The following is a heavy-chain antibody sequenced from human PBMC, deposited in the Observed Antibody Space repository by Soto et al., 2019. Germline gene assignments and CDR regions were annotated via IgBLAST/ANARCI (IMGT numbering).Heavy chain of an antibody. Sequence: QVQLVQSGAEVKKPGASVKVSCKASGYTFTSYDINWVRQATGQGLEWMGWMNPNSGNTGYAQKSQXRGTRTRNTSISTAYMELSSLRSEATAVYYCARSTNDYGDRHWGQGTLVTVSS. CDR3: ARSTNDYGDRH. D-gene: IGHD4-17*01. CDR2: MNPNSGNT. CDR1: GYTFTSYD. V-gene: IGHV1-8*01. J-gene: IGHJ4*02.